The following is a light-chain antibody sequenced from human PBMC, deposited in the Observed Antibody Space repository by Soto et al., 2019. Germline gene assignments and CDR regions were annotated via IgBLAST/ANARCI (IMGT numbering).Light chain of an antibody. V-gene: IGLV2-14*01. J-gene: IGLJ2*01. CDR2: EVS. Sequence: LTQPASVSGSPGQSITISCTGTSSDVGGYNYVSWYQQHPGKAPKLMIYEVSNRPSGVSNRFSGSKSGNTASLTISGLQAEDEADYYCSSYTSSSNVVFGGGTKVTVL. CDR1: SSDVGGYNY. CDR3: SSYTSSSNVV.